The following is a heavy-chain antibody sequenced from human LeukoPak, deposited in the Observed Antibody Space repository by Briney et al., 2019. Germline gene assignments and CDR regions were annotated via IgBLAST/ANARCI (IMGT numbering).Heavy chain of an antibody. CDR1: GFTVSSNY. D-gene: IGHD5-12*01. CDR3: AKDIGDGYNLNAFDI. J-gene: IGHJ3*02. CDR2: IYSGGST. Sequence: PGGSLRLSCAASGFTVSSNYMSWVRQAPGKGLEWVSVIYSGGSTYYADSVKGRFTISRDNSKNTLYLQMNSLRAEDTAVYYCAKDIGDGYNLNAFDIWGQGTMVTVSS. V-gene: IGHV3-66*01.